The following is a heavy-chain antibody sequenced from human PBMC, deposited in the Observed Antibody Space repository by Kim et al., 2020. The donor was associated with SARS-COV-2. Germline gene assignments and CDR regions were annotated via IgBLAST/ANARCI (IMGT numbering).Heavy chain of an antibody. J-gene: IGHJ5*02. CDR2: ISYTGDT. CDR3: ARSSRWELSWFVP. V-gene: IGHV4-59*13. D-gene: IGHD1-7*01. CDR1: SGSITPYY. Sequence: SETLSLTYSVSSGSITPYYWNWIRQPPGKGLEWIGFISYTGDTNYNPSLKGRVTASIATSRHQVSLKLWSVTPADTGVYYCARSSRWELSWFVPWGPGTL.